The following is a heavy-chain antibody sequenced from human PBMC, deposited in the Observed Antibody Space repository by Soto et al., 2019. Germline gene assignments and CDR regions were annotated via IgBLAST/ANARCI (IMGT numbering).Heavy chain of an antibody. Sequence: QVQLVQSGAEVKKPGSSVRVSCKASGGTFSSYAISWVRQAPGQGLEWMGGIIPIFDTADYAQKFQGRVTITADESTSTAYMELSSLRSEDTAVYYCATHPMATITYYSGMYVWGQGTTVTVSS. CDR2: IIPIFDTA. CDR1: GGTFSSYA. V-gene: IGHV1-69*12. D-gene: IGHD5-12*01. CDR3: ATHPMATITYYSGMYV. J-gene: IGHJ6*02.